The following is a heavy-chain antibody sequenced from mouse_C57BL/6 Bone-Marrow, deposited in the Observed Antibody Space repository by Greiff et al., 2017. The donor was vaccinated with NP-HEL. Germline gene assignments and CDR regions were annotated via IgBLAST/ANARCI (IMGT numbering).Heavy chain of an antibody. J-gene: IGHJ2*01. Sequence: DVKLQESGAELVRPGASVKLSCTASGFNIKDDYMHWVKQRPEQGLEWIGWLDPENGDTEYASKFQGKATISADTSSTPAYLQLSSLTSADTAVYSCTLYYYGSSRCYFDYWGQGTTLTVSS. CDR2: LDPENGDT. CDR3: TLYYYGSSRCYFDY. V-gene: IGHV14-4*01. CDR1: GFNIKDDY. D-gene: IGHD1-1*01.